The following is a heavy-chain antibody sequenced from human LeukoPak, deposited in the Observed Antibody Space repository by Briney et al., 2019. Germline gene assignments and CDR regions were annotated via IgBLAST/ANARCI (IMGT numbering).Heavy chain of an antibody. V-gene: IGHV3-74*01. Sequence: GRSLRLSCTTSGLILALHATSWVSHAPGKGLVWVSRITDEGSRTNYADSVKGRFTISRDNAKNTLYMLMNSLRAEDTGVYYCARSQIPGIYGYAAFDIWGQGTMVTVSS. CDR2: ITDEGSRT. CDR3: ARSQIPGIYGYAAFDI. CDR1: GLILALHA. D-gene: IGHD5-18*01. J-gene: IGHJ3*02.